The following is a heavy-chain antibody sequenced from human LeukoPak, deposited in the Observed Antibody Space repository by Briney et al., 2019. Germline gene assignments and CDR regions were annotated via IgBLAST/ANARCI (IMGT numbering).Heavy chain of an antibody. CDR1: GGSINNHY. J-gene: IGHJ6*02. V-gene: IGHV4-59*11. Sequence: PSETLSLTCTVSGGSINNHYWSWIRQSPGTGLEWVGYVYSSGSTKYNPSLESRVTISVDTSKNQFSLRLSSVTAADTAVYYCTRDRKYCDDSGGYSPSYCYGMDVWGQGTTVTVSS. CDR2: VYSSGST. CDR3: TRDRKYCDDSGGYSPSYCYGMDV. D-gene: IGHD3-22*01.